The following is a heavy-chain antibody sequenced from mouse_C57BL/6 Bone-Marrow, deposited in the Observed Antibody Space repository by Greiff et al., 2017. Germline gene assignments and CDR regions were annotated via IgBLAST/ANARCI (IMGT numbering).Heavy chain of an antibody. CDR1: GFTFSDYY. D-gene: IGHD2-4*01. CDR2: ISNGGGST. V-gene: IGHV5-12*01. J-gene: IGHJ4*01. CDR3: ARRIYYDYDGTMDY. Sequence: EVQVVESGGGLVQPGGSLKLSCAASGFTFSDYYMYWVRQTPEKRLEWVAYISNGGGSTYYPDTVKGRFTISRDNAKNTLYLQMSRLKSEDTAMYYCARRIYYDYDGTMDYWGQGTSVTVSS.